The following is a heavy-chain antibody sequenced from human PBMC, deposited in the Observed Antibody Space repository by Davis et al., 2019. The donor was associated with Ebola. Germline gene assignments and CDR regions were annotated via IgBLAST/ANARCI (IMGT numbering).Heavy chain of an antibody. J-gene: IGHJ5*02. Sequence: SVKVSCKASGGTFSSYAISWVRQAPGQGLEWMGGIIPIFGTANYAQKFQGRVTMTRDTSASTAYMELRSLRSEDTAVYYCARAAVAVVPDFNWFDPWGQGTLVTVSS. D-gene: IGHD2-15*01. CDR1: GGTFSSYA. V-gene: IGHV1-69*05. CDR2: IIPIFGTA. CDR3: ARAAVAVVPDFNWFDP.